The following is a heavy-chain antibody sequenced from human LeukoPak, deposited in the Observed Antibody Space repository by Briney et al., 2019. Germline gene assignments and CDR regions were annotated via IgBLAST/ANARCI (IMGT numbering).Heavy chain of an antibody. CDR3: ARGGGYFDWYYNWFDP. CDR2: IDYSGST. CDR1: GGSISSSSYY. J-gene: IGHJ5*02. D-gene: IGHD3-9*01. Sequence: SETLSLTCTVSGGSISSSSYYWGWIRQPPGKGLEWIGSIDYSGSTYYNPSLKSRVTISVDTSKNQFSLKLSSVTAADTAVYYCARGGGYFDWYYNWFDPWGQGTLVTVSS. V-gene: IGHV4-39*07.